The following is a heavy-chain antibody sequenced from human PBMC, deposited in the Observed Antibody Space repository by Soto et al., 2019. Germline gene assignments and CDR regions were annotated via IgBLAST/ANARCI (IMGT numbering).Heavy chain of an antibody. D-gene: IGHD3-3*01. J-gene: IGHJ5*02. CDR3: ASRFLEWFTPGFDP. V-gene: IGHV1-3*01. Sequence: KFQGRVTITRDTSASTAYMELSSLRSEDTAVYYCASRFLEWFTPGFDPWGQGTLVTISS.